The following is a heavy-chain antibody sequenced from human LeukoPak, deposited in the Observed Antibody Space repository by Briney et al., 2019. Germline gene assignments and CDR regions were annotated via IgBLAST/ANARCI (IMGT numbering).Heavy chain of an antibody. Sequence: SETLSLTCAVSGYSISSSNWWGWIRQPPGKGLEWIGYIYYSGSTNYNPSLKSRVTMSVDTSKNQFSLKLSSVTALDTAVYYCARIRDGGYNRGAFDIWGQGTMVTVSS. CDR2: IYYSGST. D-gene: IGHD5-24*01. CDR3: ARIRDGGYNRGAFDI. V-gene: IGHV4-28*06. J-gene: IGHJ3*02. CDR1: GYSISSSNW.